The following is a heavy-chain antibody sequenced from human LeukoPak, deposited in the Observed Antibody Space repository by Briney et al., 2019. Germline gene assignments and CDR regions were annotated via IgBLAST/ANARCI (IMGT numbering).Heavy chain of an antibody. D-gene: IGHD6-6*01. CDR2: ISAYNGNT. Sequence: ASVKVSCKASGYTFTSYGTSWVRQAPGQGLEWMGWISAYNGNTNYAQKLQGRVTMTTDTSTSTAYMELRSLRSDDTAVYYCARSIAARPDTGRDYWGQGTLVTVSS. V-gene: IGHV1-18*01. J-gene: IGHJ4*02. CDR3: ARSIAARPDTGRDY. CDR1: GYTFTSYG.